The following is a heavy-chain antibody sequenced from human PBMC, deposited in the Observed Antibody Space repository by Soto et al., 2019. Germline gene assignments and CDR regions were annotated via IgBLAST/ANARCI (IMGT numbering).Heavy chain of an antibody. CDR2: IIPTYNAP. CDR3: ARETHAYCSAVCLDGFDI. Sequence: QVHLVQSGAEVKKPGSSVTVSCKASGGTFTTYAITWVRPAPGQGLEWMVGIIPTYNAPNHAQKLQGRATITPGESTATAYMGLCSLTSEVTAVYLCARETHAYCSAVCLDGFDIWAQGTMVTFSS. V-gene: IGHV1-69*01. J-gene: IGHJ3*02. CDR1: GGTFTTYA. D-gene: IGHD2-21*02.